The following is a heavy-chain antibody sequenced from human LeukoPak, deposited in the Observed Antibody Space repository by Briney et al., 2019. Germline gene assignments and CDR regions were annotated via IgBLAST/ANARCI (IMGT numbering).Heavy chain of an antibody. CDR1: GFTFSDYY. CDR2: ISGSGSTI. J-gene: IGHJ4*02. CDR3: ARERGYDFWSGSRVLFDY. V-gene: IGHV3-11*04. Sequence: GGSLRLSCAASGFTFSDYYMSWIRQAPGKGLEWVSYISGSGSTIYYADSVKGRFTISRDNARNSLYLQMNSLRAEDTAVYYCARERGYDFWSGSRVLFDYWGQGTLVTVSS. D-gene: IGHD3-3*01.